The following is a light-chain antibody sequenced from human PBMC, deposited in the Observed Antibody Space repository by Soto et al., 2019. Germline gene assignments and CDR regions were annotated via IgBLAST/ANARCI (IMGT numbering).Light chain of an antibody. CDR3: QQRGNWPPLFT. CDR2: DAS. CDR1: QSVSSSY. J-gene: IGKJ3*01. V-gene: IGKV3D-20*02. Sequence: EIVLTPSPGTLSLSTGERATLSCRASQSVSSSYLAWYQQKPGQAPRLLIYDASNRATGIPARFSGSGSGTDFTLTISSLEPEDFAVYYCQQRGNWPPLFTFGPGTKVDIK.